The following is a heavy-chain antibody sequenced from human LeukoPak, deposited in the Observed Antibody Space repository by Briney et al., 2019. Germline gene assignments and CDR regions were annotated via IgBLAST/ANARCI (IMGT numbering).Heavy chain of an antibody. CDR1: GGSISSYY. CDR2: IYTSGST. D-gene: IGHD6-13*01. J-gene: IGHJ4*02. CDR3: ARDLRPVGQQLVIDY. V-gene: IGHV4-4*07. Sequence: KPSETLSLTCTVSGGSISSYYWSWIRQPAGKGLEWIGRIYTSGSTNYNPSLKSRVTMSVDTSKNQFSLKLSSVTAADTAVYYCARDLRPVGQQLVIDYWGQGTLVTVSS.